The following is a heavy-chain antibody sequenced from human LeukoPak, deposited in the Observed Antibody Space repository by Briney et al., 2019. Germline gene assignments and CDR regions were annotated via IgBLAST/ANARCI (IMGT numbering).Heavy chain of an antibody. CDR3: AKEAAGIGVPRFDP. V-gene: IGHV3-23*01. J-gene: IGHJ5*02. D-gene: IGHD2-15*01. CDR1: GFTFSDYA. Sequence: PGGSLRLSCTASGFTFSDYAMSWVRQAPGEGLEWVSDIANDGSTYYADSVKGRFTISRENSKNTLYLQMSSLTTEDTALYYCAKEAAGIGVPRFDPWGQGTLVTVSS. CDR2: IANDGST.